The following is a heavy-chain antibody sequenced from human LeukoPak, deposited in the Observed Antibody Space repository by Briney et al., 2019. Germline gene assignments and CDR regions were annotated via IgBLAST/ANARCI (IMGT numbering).Heavy chain of an antibody. J-gene: IGHJ4*02. Sequence: GGSLGLPCAASGFTFSSYAMSWVRQAPGKGLEWVSAISGSGGSTYYADSVKGRFTISRDNSKNTLYLKMNSLRAEDTAVYYCAKRSGIAVAGKFDYWGQGTLVTVSS. CDR1: GFTFSSYA. D-gene: IGHD6-19*01. CDR3: AKRSGIAVAGKFDY. V-gene: IGHV3-23*01. CDR2: ISGSGGST.